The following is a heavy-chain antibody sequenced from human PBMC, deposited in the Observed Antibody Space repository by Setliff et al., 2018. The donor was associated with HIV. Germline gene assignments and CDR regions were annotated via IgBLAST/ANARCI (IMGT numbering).Heavy chain of an antibody. CDR3: VTTDYIYGRNNFQY. Sequence: TSETLSLTCAVSGYSISSGFNWGWIRQSPEKGLEWIGNIYHVGTTYYNPSLESRVTISVDTSKSQFPLKLTSVTASDTAIYYCVTTDYIYGRNNFQYWGQGTLVTVSS. CDR2: IYHVGTT. D-gene: IGHD5-18*01. J-gene: IGHJ4*02. V-gene: IGHV4-38-2*01. CDR1: GYSISSGFN.